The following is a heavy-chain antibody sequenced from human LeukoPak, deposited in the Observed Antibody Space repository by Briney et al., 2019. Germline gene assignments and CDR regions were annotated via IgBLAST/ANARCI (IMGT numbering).Heavy chain of an antibody. V-gene: IGHV4-38-2*02. Sequence: PSETLSLTCTVSGYSISSGYYWGWIRQPPGKGLEWIGSIYHSGSTYYNPSLKSRVTISVDTSKNQFSLKLSSVTAADTAVYYCASTNYYYYMDVWGKGTTVTISS. CDR2: IYHSGST. D-gene: IGHD1-1*01. J-gene: IGHJ6*03. CDR3: ASTNYYYYMDV. CDR1: GYSISSGYY.